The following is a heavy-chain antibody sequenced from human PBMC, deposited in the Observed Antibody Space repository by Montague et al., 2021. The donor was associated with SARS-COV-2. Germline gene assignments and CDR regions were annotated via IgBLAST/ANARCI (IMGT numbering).Heavy chain of an antibody. V-gene: IGHV3-23*01. CDR1: EFTFSSYA. CDR2: ISGSGGRT. Sequence: SLRLSCAASEFTFSSYAMSWVRQAPGKGLEWVSVISGSGGRTYYADSVKGRFTLSRDNSKNTLYLQMNSLRAEDTAVYYCAKAALGSSSYFDYWGQGTLVTVSS. CDR3: AKAALGSSSYFDY. D-gene: IGHD6-13*01. J-gene: IGHJ4*02.